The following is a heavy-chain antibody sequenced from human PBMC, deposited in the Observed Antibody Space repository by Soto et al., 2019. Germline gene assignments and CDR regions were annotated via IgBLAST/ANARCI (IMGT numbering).Heavy chain of an antibody. CDR2: IWYDGSNK. D-gene: IGHD6-19*01. J-gene: IGHJ4*02. V-gene: IGHV3-33*01. Sequence: GGSLRLSCAASGFTFSSYGMHWVRQAPGKGLEWVAVIWYDGSNKYYAESVKGRFTISRDNSRNTLYLQMNNLRAEDTAVYYCARDSHVGSGWQLTADYWGQGTLVTVSS. CDR1: GFTFSSYG. CDR3: ARDSHVGSGWQLTADY.